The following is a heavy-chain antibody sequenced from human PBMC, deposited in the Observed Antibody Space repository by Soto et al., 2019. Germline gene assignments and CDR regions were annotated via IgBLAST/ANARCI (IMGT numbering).Heavy chain of an antibody. CDR1: GYTFAGYG. J-gene: IGHJ4*02. V-gene: IGHV1-18*01. D-gene: IGHD2-15*01. Sequence: QVQLVQSGAEVKKPGASVKVSCKASGYTFAGYGISWVRQAPGQGLEWMGWISSDNGNTNYGQKRQGRVTMTTDTSTSTAYMERRSLRSADTAVYYCARDDCSGGSCYLDYGGQGTLVTVSS. CDR3: ARDDCSGGSCYLDY. CDR2: ISSDNGNT.